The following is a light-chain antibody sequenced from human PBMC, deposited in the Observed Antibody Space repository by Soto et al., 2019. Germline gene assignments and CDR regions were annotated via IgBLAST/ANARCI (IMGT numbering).Light chain of an antibody. V-gene: IGKV3-20*01. J-gene: IGKJ5*01. CDR2: GVY. Sequence: FLTQSPGIFSSSPGETATLSFRASQIINTFYLGWYQQKPGQSPRPLIYGVYSRAPGNPDRFSGSGSGTDFTLTISRLEPEDSAVYYCQFYGSSLITFGQGTRLETK. CDR3: QFYGSSLIT. CDR1: QIINTFY.